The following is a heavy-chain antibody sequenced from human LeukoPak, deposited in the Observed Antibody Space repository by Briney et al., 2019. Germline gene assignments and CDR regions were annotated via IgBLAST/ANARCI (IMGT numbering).Heavy chain of an antibody. CDR3: ATSFGELPYYFYY. D-gene: IGHD1-7*01. J-gene: IGHJ4*02. V-gene: IGHV4-34*01. CDR2: INHSGST. Sequence: SETLSLTRAVYGGSFSDYFWNWIRQPPGKGLEWIGEINHSGSTNYNPSLKSRVTMSVDTSKNQFSLNLSSVTAADTAVYYCATSFGELPYYFYYWGQGALVTVSS. CDR1: GGSFSDYF.